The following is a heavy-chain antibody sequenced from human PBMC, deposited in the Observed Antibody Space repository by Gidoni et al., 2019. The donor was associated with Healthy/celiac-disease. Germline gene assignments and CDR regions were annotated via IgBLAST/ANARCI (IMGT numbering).Heavy chain of an antibody. V-gene: IGHV3-30*14. D-gene: IGHD6-19*01. CDR3: ARDRGYSSGWGPAYYYGMDV. J-gene: IGHJ6*02. Sequence: SVKGRFTISRDNSKNTLYLQMNSLRAEDTAVYYCARDRGYSSGWGPAYYYGMDVWGQGTTVTVSS.